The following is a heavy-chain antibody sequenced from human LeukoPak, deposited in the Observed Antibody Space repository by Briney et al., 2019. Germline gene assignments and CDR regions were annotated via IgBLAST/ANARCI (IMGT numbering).Heavy chain of an antibody. CDR3: ARVGSTSCYDY. J-gene: IGHJ4*02. CDR2: ISSSSSYI. CDR1: GSTFSDYW. V-gene: IGHV3-21*01. D-gene: IGHD2-2*01. Sequence: GGSLRLSCAASGSTFSDYWIHWVRQAPGEGLVWVSSISSSSSYIYYADSVKGRFTISRDNAKNSLYLQMNSLRAEDTAVYYCARVGSTSCYDYWGQGTLVTVSS.